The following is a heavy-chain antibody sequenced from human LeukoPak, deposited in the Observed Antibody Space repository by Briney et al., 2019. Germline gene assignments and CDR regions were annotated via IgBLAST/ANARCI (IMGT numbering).Heavy chain of an antibody. CDR2: ISSSSSYI. J-gene: IGHJ4*02. Sequence: PGGSLRLSCAASGFTFSSYSRNWVRQAPGKGLEWVSSISSSSSYIYYADSVKGRFTISRDNAKDSLYLQMNSLRAEDTAVYYCARVRSGYSHENYFDYWRQGTLVTVSS. V-gene: IGHV3-21*01. CDR3: ARVRSGYSHENYFDY. CDR1: GFTFSSYS. D-gene: IGHD5-18*01.